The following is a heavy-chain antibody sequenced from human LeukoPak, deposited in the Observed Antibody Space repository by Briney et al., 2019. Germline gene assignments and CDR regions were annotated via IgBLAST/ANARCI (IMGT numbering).Heavy chain of an antibody. J-gene: IGHJ4*02. V-gene: IGHV3-74*01. D-gene: IGHD3-22*01. Sequence: SGGSLRLSCGVSGFTFSSYWMHWVRQAPGKGLVWVSRINSDGNITTYADSVKGRFTISRDNAKNTLYLQMNSLRAEDTAVYYCARISYDSSGYYDYWGQGTLVTVSS. CDR1: GFTFSSYW. CDR3: ARISYDSSGYYDY. CDR2: INSDGNIT.